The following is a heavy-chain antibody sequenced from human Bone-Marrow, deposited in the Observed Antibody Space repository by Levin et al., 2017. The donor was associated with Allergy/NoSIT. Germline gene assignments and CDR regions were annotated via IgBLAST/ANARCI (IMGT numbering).Heavy chain of an antibody. V-gene: IGHV3-23*01. D-gene: IGHD6-19*01. CDR3: AARTGWYYFDH. Sequence: GSLRLSCAASGFTFNSYVMTWVRQAPGKGLEWVSTIIGSGDSTYYADSVKGRFTISRDNSKNTQYLQMNSLRAEDTAVYYCAARTGWYYFDHWGQGILVTVSS. CDR2: IIGSGDST. CDR1: GFTFNSYV. J-gene: IGHJ4*02.